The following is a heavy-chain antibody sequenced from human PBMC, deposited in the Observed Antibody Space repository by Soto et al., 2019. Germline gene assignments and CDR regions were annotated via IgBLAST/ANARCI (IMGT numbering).Heavy chain of an antibody. CDR3: ARVGTSGGYYYYGMDV. CDR1: GGTFSSYA. D-gene: IGHD2-2*01. J-gene: IGHJ6*02. CDR2: IIPIFGTA. V-gene: IGHV1-69*13. Sequence: AVKVSCKASGGTFSSYAISWVRQAPGQGLEWMGGIIPIFGTANYAQKFQGRVTITADESTSTAYMELSSLRSEDTAVYYCARVGTSGGYYYYGMDVWGQGTTVTVSS.